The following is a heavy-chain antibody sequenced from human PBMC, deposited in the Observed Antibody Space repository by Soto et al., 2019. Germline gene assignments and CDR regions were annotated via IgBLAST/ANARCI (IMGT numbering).Heavy chain of an antibody. CDR3: AKDIRVGATLSPARFGADY. J-gene: IGHJ4*02. V-gene: IGHV3-30*18. CDR2: ISYDGSNK. D-gene: IGHD1-26*01. Sequence: QVQLVESGGGVVQPGRSLRLSCAASGFIFSSYDMHWVRQAPGKGLEWVAVISYDGSNKYYADSVKGRFTISRDNAKNSLYLQMNSLRAEDTALYYCAKDIRVGATLSPARFGADYWGQGTLVTVSS. CDR1: GFIFSSYD.